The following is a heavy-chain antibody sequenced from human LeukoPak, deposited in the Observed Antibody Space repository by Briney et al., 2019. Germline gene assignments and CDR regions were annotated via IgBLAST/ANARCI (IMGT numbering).Heavy chain of an antibody. D-gene: IGHD2-8*01. J-gene: IGHJ4*02. CDR1: VFTFSSYA. CDR3: AKDTSIGRYCTNGVCSPFDY. Sequence: PGGSLRLSCAGSVFTFSSYAMSWVRQAPGKGLEWGSAISDTGATTYDADSVKGRFTISRDNSRSTLYLQMNSLRAEDTALYYCAKDTSIGRYCTNGVCSPFDYWGQGTLVTVSS. CDR2: ISDTGATT. V-gene: IGHV3-23*01.